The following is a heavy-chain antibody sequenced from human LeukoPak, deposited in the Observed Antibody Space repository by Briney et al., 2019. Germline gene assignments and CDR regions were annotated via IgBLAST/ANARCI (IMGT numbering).Heavy chain of an antibody. Sequence: PGGSLRLSWRNSGFLFHVYTMTWVRQTPGKGVGWISSISHSDDSTYYADSVKGRFTISRDNSKDTVYLQMNSLRVDDTALYHCAKSYDTSTSPDHWGQGILVSVSS. J-gene: IGHJ5*02. V-gene: IGHV3-23*01. CDR1: GFLFHVYT. CDR3: AKSYDTSTSPDH. D-gene: IGHD3-3*01. CDR2: ISHSDDST.